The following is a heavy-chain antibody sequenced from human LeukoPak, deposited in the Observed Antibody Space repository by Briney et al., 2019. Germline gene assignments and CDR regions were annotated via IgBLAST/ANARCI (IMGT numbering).Heavy chain of an antibody. Sequence: SETLSLTCTVSGGSISSGGYYWSWIRQHPGKGLEWIGYIYYSGSTYYNPSLKSRVTISVDTSKNQFSLRLTSVTAADTALYYCAKLTCSSTFCPLDYWGQGTLVTVSS. D-gene: IGHD2-2*01. CDR1: GGSISSGGYY. J-gene: IGHJ4*02. V-gene: IGHV4-31*03. CDR2: IYYSGST. CDR3: AKLTCSSTFCPLDY.